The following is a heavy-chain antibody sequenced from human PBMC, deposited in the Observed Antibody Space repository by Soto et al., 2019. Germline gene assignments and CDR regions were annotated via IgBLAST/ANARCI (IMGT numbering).Heavy chain of an antibody. CDR1: GGSFSGYC. D-gene: IGHD3-3*01. CDR3: ARIDKRVIRGVVADD. J-gene: IGHJ4*02. Sequence: QVQLQQWGAGLLKPSETLSLTCAVYGGSFSGYCWSWIRQPPGKGLEWIGEINHSGSTNYNPSLKSRVTISVDTFKNQFSLKLSSVSAADTAVYYGARIDKRVIRGVVADDWGQGTLVTVSS. CDR2: INHSGST. V-gene: IGHV4-34*01.